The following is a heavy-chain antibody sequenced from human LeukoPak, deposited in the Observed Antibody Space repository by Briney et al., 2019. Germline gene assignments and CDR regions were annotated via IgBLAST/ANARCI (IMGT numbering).Heavy chain of an antibody. CDR1: GFTFSSYA. Sequence: GGSLRLSCAASGFTFSSYAMSWVRQAPGKGLEWVSSISGSGGITYYADSVKGRFTISRDTSKNTLYLQMNSLRAEDTAVYYCAKDDSIGYYAAEYFDYWGQGTLVTVSS. CDR2: ISGSGGIT. D-gene: IGHD3-22*01. J-gene: IGHJ4*02. V-gene: IGHV3-23*01. CDR3: AKDDSIGYYAAEYFDY.